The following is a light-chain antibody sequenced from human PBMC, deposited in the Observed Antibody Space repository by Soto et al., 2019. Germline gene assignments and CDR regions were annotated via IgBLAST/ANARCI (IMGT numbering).Light chain of an antibody. CDR1: SSDVGGYNY. CDR2: EVS. CDR3: RSYTSTSTLV. Sequence: QSALTEPASVSGSPGQSITISCTGTSSDVGGYNYVSWYQQYPGKAPKLMIYEVSNRPSGVSNRFSGSKSGNTASLTISGLQAEDEADYYCRSYTSTSTLVFGGGTQLTVL. V-gene: IGLV2-14*01. J-gene: IGLJ2*01.